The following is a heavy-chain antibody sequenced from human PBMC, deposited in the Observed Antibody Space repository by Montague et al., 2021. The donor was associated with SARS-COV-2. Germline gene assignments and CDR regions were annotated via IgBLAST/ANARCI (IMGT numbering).Heavy chain of an antibody. CDR3: ARRASSFDNWFDL. CDR1: DGSFSDYS. Sequence: SETLSLTCAVYDGSFSDYSWTWIRQPPGKGLEWIGEINHRGSTNYNPSLKSRVTISVDTSKNQFSLKMTSVTAADTAVYYCARRASSFDNWFDLWGQGALVTVSS. D-gene: IGHD3-10*01. J-gene: IGHJ5*02. CDR2: INHRGST. V-gene: IGHV4-34*01.